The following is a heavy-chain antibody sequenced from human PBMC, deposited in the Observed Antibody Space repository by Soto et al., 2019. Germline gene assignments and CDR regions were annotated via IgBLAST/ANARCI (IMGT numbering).Heavy chain of an antibody. V-gene: IGHV1-8*01. J-gene: IGHJ4*02. CDR2: MNPNSGNT. D-gene: IGHD2-8*01. CDR3: ARGAMYAPPPDY. CDR1: GYTFTSYD. Sequence: QVQLVQSGAEVKKPGASVKVSCKASGYTFTSYDINWVRQATGQGLEWMGWMNPNSGNTGYVQKFQGRVTMTRNTSISTAYMELGSLRSEDTAVYFCARGAMYAPPPDYWGQGTLVTVSS.